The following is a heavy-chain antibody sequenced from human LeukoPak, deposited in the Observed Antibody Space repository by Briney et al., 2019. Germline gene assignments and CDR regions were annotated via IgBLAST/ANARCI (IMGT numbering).Heavy chain of an antibody. V-gene: IGHV3-64D*09. CDR1: GFAFSSYA. J-gene: IGHJ4*02. D-gene: IGHD3-10*01. CDR3: VKDQVLRGSVSYGDY. CDR2: ISRDRGSI. Sequence: GGSLRLSCSASGFAFSSYAMYWVREAPGKGLEYVSAISRDRGSIYPADSVKGRITISRDNSKNTMYLQMSSLRPEDTAVYYCVKDQVLRGSVSYGDYWGQGTLVTVSS.